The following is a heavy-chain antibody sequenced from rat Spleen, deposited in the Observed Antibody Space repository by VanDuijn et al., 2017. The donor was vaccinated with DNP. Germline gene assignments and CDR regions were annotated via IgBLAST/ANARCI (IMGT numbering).Heavy chain of an antibody. V-gene: IGHV5S23*01. D-gene: IGHD1-11*01. Sequence: EVQLVESGGGLVQPGRSLKLSCTASGFTFSYYYMAWVRQAPKKGLEWVATISTSGSRAYYPDSVKGRFTISRDDAKSSLYLQMNSLRSEDTATYYCASTRGNYGGYSVADWFAYWGQGTLVTVSS. CDR2: ISTSGSRA. CDR1: GFTFSYYY. J-gene: IGHJ3*01. CDR3: ASTRGNYGGYSVADWFAY.